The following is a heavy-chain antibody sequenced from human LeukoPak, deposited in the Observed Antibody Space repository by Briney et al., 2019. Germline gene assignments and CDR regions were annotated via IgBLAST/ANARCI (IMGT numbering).Heavy chain of an antibody. CDR1: GFTFSSYA. V-gene: IGHV3-23*01. J-gene: IGHJ4*02. CDR2: ISSSGGST. D-gene: IGHD3-9*01. CDR3: AKVGDLDILTGYYSPNFDY. Sequence: GGSLRLSCAASGFTFSSYAMSWVRQAPGKGLEWVSAISSSGGSTYYADSVKGRFTISRDNSKNTLYLQMNSLRAEDTAVYYCAKVGDLDILTGYYSPNFDYWGQGTLVTVSS.